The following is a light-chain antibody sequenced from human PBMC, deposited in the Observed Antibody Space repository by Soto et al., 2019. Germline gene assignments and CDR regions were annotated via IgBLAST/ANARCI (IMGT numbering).Light chain of an antibody. CDR1: QSMSSC. CDR2: KAS. V-gene: IGKV1-5*03. CDR3: QQYNVTWT. Sequence: DLQMTVSPSTLSASVGDRVTITCRARQSMSSCLAWDQHQPGKAPSLLIYKASNLESGVPSRFSGSRSGTEFTLTISRLQPYDSATYYCQQYNVTWTFAQETKVDIK. J-gene: IGKJ1*01.